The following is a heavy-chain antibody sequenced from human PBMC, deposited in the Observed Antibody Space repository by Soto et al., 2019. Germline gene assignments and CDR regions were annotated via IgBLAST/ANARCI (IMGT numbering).Heavy chain of an antibody. CDR3: ARRYYYDRSGYYYFDY. Sequence: QVQLQESGPGLVKPSQTLSLTCTVSGGSISSGGYYWNWIRQHPGKGLEWIGYICHSRSTYYNPSLKSRVTISMDTSKNKFSLELSSVTAADTAVYYCARRYYYDRSGYYYFDYWGQGTLLTVSS. D-gene: IGHD3-22*01. CDR2: ICHSRST. J-gene: IGHJ4*02. CDR1: GGSISSGGYY. V-gene: IGHV4-31*03.